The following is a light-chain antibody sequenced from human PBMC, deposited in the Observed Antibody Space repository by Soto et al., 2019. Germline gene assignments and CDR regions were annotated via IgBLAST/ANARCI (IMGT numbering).Light chain of an antibody. CDR2: GAS. CDR3: QQYGSAPWT. J-gene: IGKJ1*01. CDR1: QSVSSNY. Sequence: EIVLTQSPGTLSLSPGERATLSCRASQSVSSNYLAWYQQKPGQAPRLLIYGASSRTTGIPDRFSGGGSGTDFTHTISRLEPEDFAVYYCQQYGSAPWTFGQGTKVEIK. V-gene: IGKV3-20*01.